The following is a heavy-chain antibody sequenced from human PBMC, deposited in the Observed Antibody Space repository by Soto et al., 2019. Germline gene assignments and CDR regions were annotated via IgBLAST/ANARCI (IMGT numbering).Heavy chain of an antibody. CDR3: VSWVSAHFDF. CDR1: GFIFGNHG. J-gene: IGHJ4*02. CDR2: INANAVDT. D-gene: IGHD2-8*01. Sequence: QSGGSLRLSCAASGFIFGNHGMTWVRQAPGRALEWVSTINANAVDTHYADSVKGRFTISRDNSKRTLSLQMNSLRAEDTAMYYCVSWVSAHFDFWGPGTEVTVSS. V-gene: IGHV3-23*01.